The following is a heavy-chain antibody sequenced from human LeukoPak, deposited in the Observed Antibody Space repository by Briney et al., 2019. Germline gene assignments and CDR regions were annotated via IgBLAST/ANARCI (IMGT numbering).Heavy chain of an antibody. CDR1: GFTFSSYG. CDR3: TLRGS. V-gene: IGHV3-30*03. CDR2: ISYDGSNK. D-gene: IGHD2-15*01. J-gene: IGHJ5*02. Sequence: GSLRLSCAASGFTFSSYGMHWVRQAPGKGLEWGAVISYDGSNKYYADSVKGRFTISRDNSKNTLYLQMNSLRAEDTAVYYCTLRGSWGQGTLVTVSS.